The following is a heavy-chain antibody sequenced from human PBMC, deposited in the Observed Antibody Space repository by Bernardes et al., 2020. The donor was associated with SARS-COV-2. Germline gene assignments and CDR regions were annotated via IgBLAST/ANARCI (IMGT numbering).Heavy chain of an antibody. Sequence: GGSLRLSCVGSGFIFTTYSMSWVRQAPGKGLEWLLFISSGGDTIHDADSVRGRFTVSRDDAKNSVYLQMNSLRAEDTAVYYCAQGWRENSFDYWGQGALVTVSS. D-gene: IGHD2-15*01. CDR3: AQGWRENSFDY. CDR1: GFIFTTYS. J-gene: IGHJ4*02. CDR2: ISSGGDTI. V-gene: IGHV3-48*01.